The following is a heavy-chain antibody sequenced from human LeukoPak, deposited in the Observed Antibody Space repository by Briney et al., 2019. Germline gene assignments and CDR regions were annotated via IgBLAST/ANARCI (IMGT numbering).Heavy chain of an antibody. CDR2: ISAYNGNT. D-gene: IGHD3-10*01. Sequence: GESLKISCKAFGYTFTSYGISWVRQAPGQGLEWLGWISAYNGNTNYAQKLQGRVTMTTDTSTSTAYMELRSLRSDDTAVYYCASFTMVRGVRSSDAFDILGQGTMVTVSS. CDR3: ASFTMVRGVRSSDAFDI. CDR1: GYTFTSYG. J-gene: IGHJ3*02. V-gene: IGHV1-18*01.